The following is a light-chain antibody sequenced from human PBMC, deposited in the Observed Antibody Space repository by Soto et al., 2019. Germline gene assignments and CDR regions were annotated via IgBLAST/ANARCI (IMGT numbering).Light chain of an antibody. CDR3: QQYSQWPLT. J-gene: IGKJ4*01. CDR2: GVS. CDR1: QSVSSD. Sequence: IVMTQSPATLSVSPWERATLSCRASQSVSSDLAWYRQKPGQPPRLLIYGVSTRATGIPARFGGSGSATEFTLTISSLQSEDFAVYYCQQYSQWPLTFGGGTKVDIK. V-gene: IGKV3-15*01.